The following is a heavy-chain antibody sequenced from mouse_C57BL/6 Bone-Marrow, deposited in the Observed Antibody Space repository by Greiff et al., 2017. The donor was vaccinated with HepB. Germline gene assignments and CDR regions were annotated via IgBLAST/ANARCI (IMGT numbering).Heavy chain of an antibody. CDR3: ARGGYDGYYPLDY. Sequence: VKVVESGAELARPGASVKLSCKASGYTFTSYGISWVKQRTGQGLEWIGEIYPRSGNTYYNEKFKGKATLTADKSSSTAYMELRSLTSEDSAVYFCARGGYDGYYPLDYWGQGTTLTVSS. D-gene: IGHD2-3*01. J-gene: IGHJ2*01. CDR2: IYPRSGNT. V-gene: IGHV1-81*01. CDR1: GYTFTSYG.